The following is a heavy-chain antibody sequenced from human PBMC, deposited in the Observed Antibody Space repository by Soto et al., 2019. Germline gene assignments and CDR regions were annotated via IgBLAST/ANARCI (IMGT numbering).Heavy chain of an antibody. D-gene: IGHD2-15*01. J-gene: IGHJ4*02. CDR1: GFTFGDYA. CDR2: IRSKAYGGTT. Sequence: GSLRLSCAASGFTFGDYAMSWVRQAPGKGLEWVGFIRSKAYGGTTEYAASVKGRFTISRDDSKSIAYLQMNSLKTEDTAVYYCTRATPDEFDYWGQGTLVTVSS. V-gene: IGHV3-49*04. CDR3: TRATPDEFDY.